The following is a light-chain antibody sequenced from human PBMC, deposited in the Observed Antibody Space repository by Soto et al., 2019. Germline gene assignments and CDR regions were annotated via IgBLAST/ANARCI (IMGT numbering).Light chain of an antibody. V-gene: IGKV1-33*01. Sequence: DIQMTQSPSSLSASVGDRVTITCQASQHISTYLNWFQQKPGKAPELLIYDASNLVPGVPSRFSGSGSGTDFTITISSLQPEDIATYYCQHYDDLPPTFGRETKVDIK. CDR2: DAS. CDR3: QHYDDLPPT. J-gene: IGKJ3*01. CDR1: QHISTY.